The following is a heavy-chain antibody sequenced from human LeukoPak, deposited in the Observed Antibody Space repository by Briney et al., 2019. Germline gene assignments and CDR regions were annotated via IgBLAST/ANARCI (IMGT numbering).Heavy chain of an antibody. D-gene: IGHD3-22*01. CDR3: AKDFPHYYEVPHGMDV. CDR1: GFGFGQYE. Sequence: GSLRLSCAASGFGFGQYEMNWVRQAPGKGLEWIAYISVRAGTIYYGDSAEGRFTISRDDAKNSLYLQMNGLRVEDTAIYYCAKDFPHYYEVPHGMDVWGQGTTVTV. J-gene: IGHJ6*02. CDR2: ISVRAGTI. V-gene: IGHV3-48*03.